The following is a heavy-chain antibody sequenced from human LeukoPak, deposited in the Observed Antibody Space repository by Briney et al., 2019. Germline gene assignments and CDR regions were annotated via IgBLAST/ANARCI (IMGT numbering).Heavy chain of an antibody. D-gene: IGHD4/OR15-4a*01. V-gene: IGHV1-18*01. CDR3: ARVSADDYYYYYYMDV. Sequence: GASVKVSCKTSGYTFTSYGISWVRQAPGQGLEWMGWISAYNGNTNFAQKLQSRVTMTTDTSTSTAYMELRSLRSDDTAVYYCARVSADDYYYYYYMDVWGKGTTVTVSS. CDR2: ISAYNGNT. CDR1: GYTFTSYG. J-gene: IGHJ6*03.